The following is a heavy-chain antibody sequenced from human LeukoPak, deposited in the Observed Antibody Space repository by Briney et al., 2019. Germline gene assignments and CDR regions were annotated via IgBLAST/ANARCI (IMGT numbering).Heavy chain of an antibody. Sequence: GSLRLSCAASDFTFSSYWMSWVRQAPGKGLEWVGNIKEDGSEMYYVDSVKGRFAISRDNARNSLYLQMNSLRDEDTAVYYCARGGGVTAATANFDCWGQGTLVSVSS. CDR1: DFTFSSYW. CDR2: IKEDGSEM. D-gene: IGHD6-13*01. J-gene: IGHJ4*02. V-gene: IGHV3-7*03. CDR3: ARGGGVTAATANFDC.